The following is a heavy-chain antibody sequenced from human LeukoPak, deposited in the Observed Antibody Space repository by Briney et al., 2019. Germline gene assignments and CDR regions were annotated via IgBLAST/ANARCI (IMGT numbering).Heavy chain of an antibody. Sequence: PSETLSLTCTVSGDSVNSGPLYWNWIRQPAGKGLEWIGRIYTRGITNYHPSLKSRVSISLDTSKNQVSLKLTSVAAADTAVYYCARASHYCSSTSCHLYYYGMDVWGQGTTVTVSS. CDR1: GDSVNSGPLY. D-gene: IGHD2-2*01. CDR2: IYTRGIT. V-gene: IGHV4-61*02. CDR3: ARASHYCSSTSCHLYYYGMDV. J-gene: IGHJ6*02.